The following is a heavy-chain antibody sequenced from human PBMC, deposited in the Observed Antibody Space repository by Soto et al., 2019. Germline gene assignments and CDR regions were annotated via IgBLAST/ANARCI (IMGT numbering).Heavy chain of an antibody. CDR1: GFTFSSYG. J-gene: IGHJ4*02. Sequence: ESGGGVVQPGRSLRLSCAASGFTFSSYGMHWVRQAPGKGLEWVAVISYDGSNKYYADSVKGRFTISRDNSKNTLYLQMNSLRAEDTAVYYCATEPAYEGYWGQGTLVTVSS. CDR2: ISYDGSNK. CDR3: ATEPAYEGY. D-gene: IGHD2-21*01. V-gene: IGHV3-30*03.